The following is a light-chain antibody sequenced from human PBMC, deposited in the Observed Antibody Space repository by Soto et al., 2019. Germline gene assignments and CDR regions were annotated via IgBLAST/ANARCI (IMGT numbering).Light chain of an antibody. CDR1: QSVSSN. CDR3: QQYNNWPRT. CDR2: GAS. V-gene: IGKV3-15*01. Sequence: ITQKQTTLSVSPGERATLSCRASQSVSSNLAWYQQKPGQAPRLLIYGASTRATGIPARFSGSGSGTEFTLTISSLQSEDFAVYYCQQYNNWPRTFGQGTKVDIK. J-gene: IGKJ1*01.